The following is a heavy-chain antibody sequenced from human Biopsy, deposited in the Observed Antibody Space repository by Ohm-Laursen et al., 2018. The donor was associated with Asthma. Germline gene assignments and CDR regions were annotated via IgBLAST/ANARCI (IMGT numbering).Heavy chain of an antibody. CDR1: GYSLTELS. Sequence: SVKVSCKISGYSLTELSMHWVRQAPGQGLEWMGGHDHEEGGTVNARRFQGRVTMTEDTSTDTAYMELSSLSSDGTAVYYCASDFPKDYVRYDFQFWGQGTLVTVSS. J-gene: IGHJ4*02. CDR3: ASDFPKDYVRYDFQF. CDR2: HDHEEGGT. D-gene: IGHD4-17*01. V-gene: IGHV1-24*01.